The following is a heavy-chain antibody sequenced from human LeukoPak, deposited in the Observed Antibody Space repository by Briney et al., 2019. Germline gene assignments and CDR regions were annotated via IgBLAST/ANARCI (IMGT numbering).Heavy chain of an antibody. D-gene: IGHD3-10*01. Sequence: SETLSLTCTVSGGSISSSSYYWGWLRQPPQKGLEWIGSIYYSGSTYYNPSLKSRVTISVDTSKNQFSLKVNSVTAADTAVYYCARSSTLYGHFDYWGQGTLVTVSS. CDR2: IYYSGST. CDR1: GGSISSSSYY. CDR3: ARSSTLYGHFDY. V-gene: IGHV4-39*07. J-gene: IGHJ4*02.